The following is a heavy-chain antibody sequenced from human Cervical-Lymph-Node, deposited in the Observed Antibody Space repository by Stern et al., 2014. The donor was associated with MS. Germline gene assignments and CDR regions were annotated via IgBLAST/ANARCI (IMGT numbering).Heavy chain of an antibody. V-gene: IGHV2-26*01. CDR3: ARIEDNYGHMGEFDY. CDR2: IFSNDAK. D-gene: IGHD5-18*01. Sequence: QVTLQESGPVLVKPTETLTLTCTVSGFSLSHARMGVSWIRQPPGKPLEWLAHIFSNDAKFYSTSLKSRLTISTDTTQKQSVLTMTNMDPVDTATYYCARIEDNYGHMGEFDYWGEGTLVTGSS. J-gene: IGHJ4*02. CDR1: GFSLSHARMG.